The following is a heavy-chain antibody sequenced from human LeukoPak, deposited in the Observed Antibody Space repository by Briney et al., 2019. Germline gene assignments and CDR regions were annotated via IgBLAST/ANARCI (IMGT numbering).Heavy chain of an antibody. CDR2: IFHSGST. Sequence: PSETLSLTCAVSGGSISSNNWWSWVRQPPGKGLEWIGEIFHSGSTNYNPSLKSRVTISVDKSKNQFSLKLNSVTAADTAVYYCARKLLWFGELGNWFDPWGQGTLVTVSS. J-gene: IGHJ5*02. V-gene: IGHV4-4*02. D-gene: IGHD3-10*01. CDR3: ARKLLWFGELGNWFDP. CDR1: GGSISSNNW.